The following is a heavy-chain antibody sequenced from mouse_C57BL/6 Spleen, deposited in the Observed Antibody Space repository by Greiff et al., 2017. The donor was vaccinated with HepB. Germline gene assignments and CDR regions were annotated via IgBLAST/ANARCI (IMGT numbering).Heavy chain of an antibody. J-gene: IGHJ2*01. CDR1: GYTFTSYW. CDR2: IDPSDSYT. Sequence: VQLQQPGAELVKPGASVKLSCKASGYTFTSYWMQWVKQRPGQGLEWIGEIDPSDSYTNYNQKFKGKATLTVDTSSSTAYMQLSSLTSEDSAVYYCARRKPPDYWGQGTTLTVSS. V-gene: IGHV1-50*01. CDR3: ARRKPPDY.